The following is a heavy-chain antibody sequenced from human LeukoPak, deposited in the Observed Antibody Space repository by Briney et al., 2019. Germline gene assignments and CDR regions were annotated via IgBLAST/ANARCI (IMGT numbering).Heavy chain of an antibody. J-gene: IGHJ5*02. CDR2: INHSGST. CDR3: AREIGDFWSGYYRGIDWFDP. CDR1: GGSFSGYY. V-gene: IGHV4-34*01. D-gene: IGHD3-3*01. Sequence: SETLSLTCAVYGGSFSGYYWSWIRQPPGKGLEWIGEINHSGSTNYNPSLKSRVTISVDTSKNQFSLKLSSVTAADTAVYYCAREIGDFWSGYYRGIDWFDPWGQGTLVTVSS.